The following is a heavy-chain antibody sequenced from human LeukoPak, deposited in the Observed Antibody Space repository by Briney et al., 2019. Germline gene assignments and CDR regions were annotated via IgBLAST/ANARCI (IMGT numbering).Heavy chain of an antibody. J-gene: IGHJ4*02. Sequence: ASVKVSCKASGYSFTSYYMHWVRQAPGQGLEWMGFINPSGSSAAYAQKFQGRLTMTRDMFTSTDYMELTSLTSDDTAVYYCARLLDYYDSSGYYSFDYWGQGTLVTVSS. CDR3: ARLLDYYDSSGYYSFDY. CDR2: INPSGSSA. D-gene: IGHD3-22*01. CDR1: GYSFTSYY. V-gene: IGHV1-46*01.